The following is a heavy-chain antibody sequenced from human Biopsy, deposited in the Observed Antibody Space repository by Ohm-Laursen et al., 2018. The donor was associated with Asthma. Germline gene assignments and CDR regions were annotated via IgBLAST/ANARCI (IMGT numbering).Heavy chain of an antibody. CDR3: ARAVDYSHYYGIDV. CDR1: GYTFNSAG. D-gene: IGHD3-10*01. V-gene: IGHV1-18*01. J-gene: IGHJ6*02. CDR2: ISVYNGNT. Sequence: ASVKVSCKPSGYTFNSAGITWVRQAPGQGLEWVGWISVYNGNTKVAQKLQDRVTMITDTSTSTAYMELRSLRSDDTAVYFCARAVDYSHYYGIDVWGQGTTVTVS.